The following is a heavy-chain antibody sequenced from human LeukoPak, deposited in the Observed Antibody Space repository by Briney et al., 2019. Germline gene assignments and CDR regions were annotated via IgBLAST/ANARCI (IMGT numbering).Heavy chain of an antibody. V-gene: IGHV3-23*01. CDR1: GFTFSSYA. Sequence: GGSLRLSCAASGFTFSSYAMSWVRQAPGKGLEWVSGITGSGSSAYYADSVKGRFTISRDNSKNTLSLQMNSLRAEDTVVYYCAKDRVYASGSRDAFDIWGQGTMVTVSS. CDR2: ITGSGSSA. J-gene: IGHJ3*02. D-gene: IGHD3-10*01. CDR3: AKDRVYASGSRDAFDI.